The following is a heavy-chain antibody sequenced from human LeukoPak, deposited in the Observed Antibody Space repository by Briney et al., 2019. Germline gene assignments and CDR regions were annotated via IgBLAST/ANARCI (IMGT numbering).Heavy chain of an antibody. CDR2: ICWNSGSI. V-gene: IGHV3-9*01. Sequence: PGRSLRLSCAASGFTFDDYAMRWVRQAPGKGLEWVSGICWNSGSIGYADSVKGRFTISRDNAKNSLYLQMNSLRAEDTALYYCAKDRKYSGSYFDYWGQGTLVTVSS. J-gene: IGHJ4*02. CDR3: AKDRKYSGSYFDY. CDR1: GFTFDDYA. D-gene: IGHD1-26*01.